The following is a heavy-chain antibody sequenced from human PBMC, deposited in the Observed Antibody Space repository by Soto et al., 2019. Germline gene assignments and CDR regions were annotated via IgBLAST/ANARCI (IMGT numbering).Heavy chain of an antibody. J-gene: IGHJ4*02. V-gene: IGHV4-34*01. D-gene: IGHD3-9*01. Sequence: QVQLQQWGAGLLKPSETLSLTCAVYGGSFSGYYWSWIRQPPGKGLEWIGEINHSGSTNYNPSLKSRVTISVDTSKNQFSLKLSSVTAADTAVYYCARGEDDILTGYYSENWGQGTLVTVSS. CDR1: GGSFSGYY. CDR2: INHSGST. CDR3: ARGEDDILTGYYSEN.